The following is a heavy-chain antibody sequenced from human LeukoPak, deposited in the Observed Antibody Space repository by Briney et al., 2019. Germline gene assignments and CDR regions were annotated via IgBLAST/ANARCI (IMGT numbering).Heavy chain of an antibody. Sequence: PGGSLRLSCAASGFTFSNYAMGWVHQAPGKGLEWVSAISGSGGSTYYADSVKGRFTISRDNSKNTLYLQMNSLRAEDTSVYYCASLRHPTYYFDYWGQGTLVTVSS. V-gene: IGHV3-23*01. D-gene: IGHD1-1*01. CDR1: GFTFSNYA. CDR2: ISGSGGST. J-gene: IGHJ4*02. CDR3: ASLRHPTYYFDY.